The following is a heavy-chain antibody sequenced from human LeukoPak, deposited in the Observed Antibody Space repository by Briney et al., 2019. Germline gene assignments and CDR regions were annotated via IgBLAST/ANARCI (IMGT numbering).Heavy chain of an antibody. J-gene: IGHJ6*03. CDR1: GFTFSSYG. Sequence: PGGSLRLSCAASGFTFSSYGMHWVRQAPGKGLEWVAFIRYDGSNKYYADSVKGRFTISRDNSKNTLYLQMNSLRAEDTAVYYCAKEGCSSTSCYVDYYYYYMDVWGKGTTVTISS. CDR3: AKEGCSSTSCYVDYYYYYMDV. CDR2: IRYDGSNK. D-gene: IGHD2-2*01. V-gene: IGHV3-30*02.